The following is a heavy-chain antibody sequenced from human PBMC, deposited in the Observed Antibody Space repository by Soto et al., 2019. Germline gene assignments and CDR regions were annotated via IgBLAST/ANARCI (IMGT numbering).Heavy chain of an antibody. CDR2: ISGSGGST. D-gene: IGHD2-2*01. CDR3: ARDQGYCSSTSCYYYYYGMDV. CDR1: GFTFSSYA. J-gene: IGHJ6*02. Sequence: EVQLLESGGGLVQPGGSLRLSCAASGFTFSSYAMSWVRQAPGKGLEWVSAISGSGGSTYYADSVKGRFTISRDNSKNTLYLQMNSLRAEDTAVYYCARDQGYCSSTSCYYYYYGMDVWGQGTTVTVSS. V-gene: IGHV3-23*01.